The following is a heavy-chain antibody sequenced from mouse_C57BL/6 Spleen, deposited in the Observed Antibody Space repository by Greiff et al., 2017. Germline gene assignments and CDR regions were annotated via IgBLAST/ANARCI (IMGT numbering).Heavy chain of an antibody. J-gene: IGHJ4*01. CDR1: GFTFSDFY. CDR3: ARDGPNYYGGLYYYAMDY. D-gene: IGHD1-1*02. Sequence: EVKLMESGGGLVQSGRSLRLSCATSGFTFSDFYMEWVRQAPGKGLEWIAASRNKANDYTTEYSASVKGRFIVSRDTSQSILYLQMNALRAEDTAIYYCARDGPNYYGGLYYYAMDYWGQGTSVTVSS. CDR2: SRNKANDYTT. V-gene: IGHV7-1*01.